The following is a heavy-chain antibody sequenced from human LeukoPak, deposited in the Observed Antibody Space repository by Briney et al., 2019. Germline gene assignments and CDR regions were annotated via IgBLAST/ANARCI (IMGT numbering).Heavy chain of an antibody. CDR3: ARDRLLWFGEGIDY. J-gene: IGHJ4*02. V-gene: IGHV3-23*01. CDR2: ISGSGGST. Sequence: GGSLRLSCAASGFTFSSYAMSWVRQAPGKGLEWVSAISGSGGSTYYADSVKGRFTISRDNSQNTLYLQMNSLRADDTAVYYCARDRLLWFGEGIDYWGQGTLVTVSS. CDR1: GFTFSSYA. D-gene: IGHD3-10*01.